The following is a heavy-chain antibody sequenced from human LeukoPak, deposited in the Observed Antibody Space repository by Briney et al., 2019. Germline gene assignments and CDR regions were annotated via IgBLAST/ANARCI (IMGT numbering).Heavy chain of an antibody. D-gene: IGHD6-19*01. J-gene: IGHJ4*02. CDR1: GFTFSDYY. CDR2: ISGSGGST. Sequence: PGGSLRLSCAASGFTFSDYYMSWIRQAPGKGLEWVSAISGSGGSTYYADSVKGRFTISRDNSKNTLYLQMNSLRAEDTAVYYCAKDLALYSSGWYFVGYFDYWGQGTLVTVSS. CDR3: AKDLALYSSGWYFVGYFDY. V-gene: IGHV3-23*01.